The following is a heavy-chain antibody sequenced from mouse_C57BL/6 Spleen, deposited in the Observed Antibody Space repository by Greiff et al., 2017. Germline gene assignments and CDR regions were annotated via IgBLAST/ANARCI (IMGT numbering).Heavy chain of an antibody. Sequence: QVQLKQPGAELVKPGASVKLSCKASGYTFTSYWMHWVKQRPGRGLEWIGRIDPNSGGTKYNEKFKSKATLTVDKPSSTAYMQLSSLTSEVSAVYYCARTGEGYFDYWGQGTTLTVSS. CDR3: ARTGEGYFDY. D-gene: IGHD4-1*01. V-gene: IGHV1-72*01. CDR1: GYTFTSYW. J-gene: IGHJ2*01. CDR2: IDPNSGGT.